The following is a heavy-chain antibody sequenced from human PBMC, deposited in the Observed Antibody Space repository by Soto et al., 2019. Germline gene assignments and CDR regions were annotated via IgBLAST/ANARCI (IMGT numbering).Heavy chain of an antibody. Sequence: SVNVSCKASGGTFSSYAISWVRQAPGQGLEWMGGIIPIFGTANYAQKFQGRVTITADESTSTAYMELSSLRSEDTAVYYCARVSLVVVRGYYYGMDVWGQGTTVTVSS. V-gene: IGHV1-69*13. CDR2: IIPIFGTA. D-gene: IGHD3-22*01. CDR1: GGTFSSYA. CDR3: ARVSLVVVRGYYYGMDV. J-gene: IGHJ6*02.